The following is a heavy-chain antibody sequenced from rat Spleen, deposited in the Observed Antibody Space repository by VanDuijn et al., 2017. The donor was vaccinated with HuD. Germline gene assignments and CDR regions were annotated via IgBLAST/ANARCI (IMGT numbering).Heavy chain of an antibody. CDR1: GLSLTSNT. J-gene: IGHJ2*01. D-gene: IGHD1-5*01. CDR2: VWGDGST. Sequence: QVQLKESGPGLVQPSQTLSLTCTVSGLSLTSNTVHWVRQPPGKGLEWMGGVWGDGSTAYNSALKSRLSIGKDTSKSQVFLKMDSLQTEDTATYYCARESPFEYTTDYWGQGFMVTVSS. CDR3: ARESPFEYTTDY. V-gene: IGHV2-1*01.